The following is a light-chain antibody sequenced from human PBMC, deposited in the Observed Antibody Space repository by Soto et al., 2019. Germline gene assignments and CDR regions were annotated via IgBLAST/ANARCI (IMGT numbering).Light chain of an antibody. CDR2: DAS. CDR1: QSVSSD. J-gene: IGKJ3*01. CDR3: QQRSNWGFT. Sequence: EIVLTQSPATLSLSPGERATLSCRASQSVSSDLAWYQQKPGQAPRLLIYDASNRATGIPARFSGSGSGTDFTLTISSLEPEDFAVYYCQQRSNWGFTFGPGTKVDIK. V-gene: IGKV3-11*01.